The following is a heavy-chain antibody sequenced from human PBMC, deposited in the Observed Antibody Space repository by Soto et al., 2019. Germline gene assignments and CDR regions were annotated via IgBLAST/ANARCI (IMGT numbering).Heavy chain of an antibody. D-gene: IGHD4-17*01. J-gene: IGHJ4*02. CDR1: GYTFTELS. CDR2: FDPEDGET. CDR3: ATAHTSDYAFDY. Sequence: ASVKVSCKSSGYTFTELSMHCVRQAPGKGLEWMGGFDPEDGETIYAQKFQGRVTMTEDTSTDTAYMELSSLRSEDTAVYYCATAHTSDYAFDYWGQGTLVTVSS. V-gene: IGHV1-24*01.